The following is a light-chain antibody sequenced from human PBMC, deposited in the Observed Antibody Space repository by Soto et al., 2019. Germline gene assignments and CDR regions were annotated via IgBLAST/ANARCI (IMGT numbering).Light chain of an antibody. J-gene: IGKJ4*01. CDR2: GAS. CDR1: QSLSSN. Sequence: EIVMTQSPATLSVSPGERATLSCRASQSLSSNLAWYQQKPGQAPRLLIYGASTRATGIPARFSGSGSGTDFTLTISRLEPEDFAIYYCQQRSNGPSLTFGGGTKVDIK. V-gene: IGKV3-15*01. CDR3: QQRSNGPSLT.